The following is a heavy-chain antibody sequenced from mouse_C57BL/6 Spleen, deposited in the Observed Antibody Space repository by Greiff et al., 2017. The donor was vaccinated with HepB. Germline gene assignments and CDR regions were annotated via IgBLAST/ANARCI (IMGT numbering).Heavy chain of an antibody. Sequence: ESGPGLVKPSQSLSLTCSVSGYSITSGYYWNWIRQFPGNKLEWMGYISYDGSNNYNPSLKNRISFTLDTSKNTFFLKLNSVTTEDTATYYCARAPGSSYWYFDVWGTGTTVTVSS. V-gene: IGHV3-6*01. CDR2: ISYDGSN. D-gene: IGHD1-1*01. J-gene: IGHJ1*03. CDR3: ARAPGSSYWYFDV. CDR1: GYSITSGYY.